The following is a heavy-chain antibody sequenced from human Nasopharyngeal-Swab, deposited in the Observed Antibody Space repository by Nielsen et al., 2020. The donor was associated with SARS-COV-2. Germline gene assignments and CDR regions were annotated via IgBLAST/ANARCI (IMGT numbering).Heavy chain of an antibody. CDR2: FDPEDGET. V-gene: IGHV1-24*01. CDR1: GYTLTELS. Sequence: ASVKVSCKVSGYTLTELSMHWVRQAPGKGLEWVGGFDPEDGETIYAQKFQGRVTMTTDTSTSTAYMELRSLRSDDTAVYYCARDRAYDSSGYGLYWGQGTLVTVSS. J-gene: IGHJ4*02. D-gene: IGHD3-22*01. CDR3: ARDRAYDSSGYGLY.